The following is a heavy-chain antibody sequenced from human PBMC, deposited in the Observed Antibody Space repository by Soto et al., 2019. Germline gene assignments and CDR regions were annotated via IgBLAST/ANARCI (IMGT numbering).Heavy chain of an antibody. Sequence: EVQLVQSGAEVKKPGESLKISCKGSGYSFTSYHIVWVRQMPGKGLAWMGMIYPGDSETRYSPSLQGQVTMSADKSTCTAYLQWSSLKASDTAMYYCARRSYCDGDCTRRPYDYYGMDVWGQGTTVTVSS. D-gene: IGHD2-21*02. CDR1: GYSFTSYH. CDR2: IYPGDSET. J-gene: IGHJ6*02. V-gene: IGHV5-51*01. CDR3: ARRSYCDGDCTRRPYDYYGMDV.